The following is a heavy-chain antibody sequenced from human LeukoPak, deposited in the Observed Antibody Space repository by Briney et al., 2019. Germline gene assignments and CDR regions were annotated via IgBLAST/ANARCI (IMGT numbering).Heavy chain of an antibody. CDR1: GYTFTSYG. J-gene: IGHJ4*02. CDR2: ISAYNGNT. CDR3: ARDFYDILTGYSLTLFDY. Sequence: ASVKVSCKASGYTFTSYGISWVRQAPGQGLEWMGWISAYNGNTNYAQKLQGRVTMTTDTSTSTAYMELRSLRSDDTAAYYCARDFYDILTGYSLTLFDYWGQGTLVTVSS. D-gene: IGHD3-9*01. V-gene: IGHV1-18*01.